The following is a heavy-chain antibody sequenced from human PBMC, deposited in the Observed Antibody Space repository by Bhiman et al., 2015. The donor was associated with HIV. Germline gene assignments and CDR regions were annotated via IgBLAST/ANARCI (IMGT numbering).Heavy chain of an antibody. CDR2: ISYDGSNK. V-gene: IGHV3-30*04. CDR3: AREWGDFWSGYSDVYYYYYMDV. D-gene: IGHD3-3*01. Sequence: QVQLVESGGGVVQPGRSLRLSCAASGFTFSSYAMHWVRQAPGKGLEWVAVISYDGSNKYYADSVKGRFTISRDNSKNTLYLQMNSLRAEDTAVYYCAREWGDFWSGYSDVYYYYYMDVWG. CDR1: GFTFSSYA. J-gene: IGHJ6*03.